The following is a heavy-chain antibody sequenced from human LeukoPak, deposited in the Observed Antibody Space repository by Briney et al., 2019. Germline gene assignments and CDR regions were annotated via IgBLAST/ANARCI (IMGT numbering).Heavy chain of an antibody. CDR3: ASIDQVETTMGGYYFDY. D-gene: IGHD5-18*01. V-gene: IGHV4-59*01. J-gene: IGHJ4*02. CDR1: GGSISNFY. CDR2: IYYSGIT. Sequence: PSETLSLTCTVSGGSISNFYWSWLRQPPGKGLEWIGYIYYSGITNYNPSLKSRVTISVDTSKNQFSLKLSSVTAADTAVYYCASIDQVETTMGGYYFDYWGQGTLVPVSS.